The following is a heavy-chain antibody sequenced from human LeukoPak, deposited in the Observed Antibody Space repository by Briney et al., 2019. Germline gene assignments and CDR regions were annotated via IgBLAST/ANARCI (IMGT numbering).Heavy chain of an antibody. V-gene: IGHV1-2*02. D-gene: IGHD3-10*01. CDR1: GYTFTGYY. J-gene: IGHJ4*02. CDR3: ARVGDGSGSYPYFDY. CDR2: INPNSGGT. Sequence: ASVKVSCKASGYTFTGYYMHWVRQAPGQGLEWMGWINPNSGGTNYAQKFQGRVTMTRDTSISTAYMELSRLRSDDTAVYYCARVGDGSGSYPYFDYWGQGTLVTVSS.